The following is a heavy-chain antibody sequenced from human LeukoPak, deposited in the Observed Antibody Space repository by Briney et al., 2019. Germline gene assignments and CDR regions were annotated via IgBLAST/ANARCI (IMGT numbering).Heavy chain of an antibody. J-gene: IGHJ5*02. D-gene: IGHD6-6*01. V-gene: IGHV4-39*02. CDR1: GGSTSGGNYY. CDR3: ARAIAARRVWFDP. Sequence: KPSETLSLTCIVSGGSTSGGNYYWGWIRQPPGKGLEWIGGISSSGNTYYNPSLKSRITISIDTSKNHFSLKLSSVTAADTAVYYCARAIAARRVWFDPWGQGTLVTVSS. CDR2: ISSSGNT.